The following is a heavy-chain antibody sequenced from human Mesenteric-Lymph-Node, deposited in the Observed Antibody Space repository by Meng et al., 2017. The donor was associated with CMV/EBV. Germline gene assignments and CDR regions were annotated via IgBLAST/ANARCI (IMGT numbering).Heavy chain of an antibody. Sequence: SETLSLTCTVSGGSIRSRTYYWAWIRQPPGKGLEWIGSMYYSGTTYYNPSLKSRVTISLDTSKNHFSLKLSSVTAADTAVYYCARASLVNYGANSGWFDPWGQGTLVTVSS. D-gene: IGHD4-23*01. J-gene: IGHJ5*02. CDR3: ARASLVNYGANSGWFDP. V-gene: IGHV4-39*07. CDR1: GGSIRSRTYY. CDR2: MYYSGTT.